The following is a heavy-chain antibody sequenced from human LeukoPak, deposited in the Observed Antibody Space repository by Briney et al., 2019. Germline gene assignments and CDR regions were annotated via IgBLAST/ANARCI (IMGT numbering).Heavy chain of an antibody. CDR1: GFTFSSYG. D-gene: IGHD4-17*01. V-gene: IGHV3-33*01. J-gene: IGHJ4*02. CDR2: IWYDGSNN. CDR3: ARRLDYGDYLYY. Sequence: QAGGSLRLSCAASGFTFSSYGMHWVRQAPGKGLEWVAVIWYDGSNNYYADSVKGRFTISRDNSKNTLYQQMNSLRAEDTAVYYCARRLDYGDYLYYWGQGTLVTVSS.